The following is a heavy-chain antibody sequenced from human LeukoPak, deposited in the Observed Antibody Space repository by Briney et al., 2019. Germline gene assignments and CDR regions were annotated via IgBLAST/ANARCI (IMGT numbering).Heavy chain of an antibody. CDR2: IKQDGSER. CDR1: GFTFSGFP. CDR3: ARAGSHWHYVY. D-gene: IGHD3-10*01. V-gene: IGHV3-7*01. J-gene: IGHJ4*02. Sequence: PGGSLRLSCAASGFTFSGFPMSWVRQSPTKGLEWVANIKQDGSERYYVDSVKGRFTISRDNAKNSLSLQMNSLRVEDTAVYFCARAGSHWHYVYWGQGTVVTVSS.